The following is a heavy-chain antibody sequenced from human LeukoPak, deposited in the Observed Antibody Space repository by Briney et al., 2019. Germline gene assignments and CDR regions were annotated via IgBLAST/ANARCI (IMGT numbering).Heavy chain of an antibody. J-gene: IGHJ4*02. Sequence: GGSLRLSCAASGFTFSSYAMSWVRQAPGKGLEWVSAISGSGGSTYYADSVKGRFTISRDNSKNTLYLQMNSLRADDTAVYYCARAYSYGYGPLDYWGQGTLVTVSS. CDR1: GFTFSSYA. CDR2: ISGSGGST. V-gene: IGHV3-23*01. CDR3: ARAYSYGYGPLDY. D-gene: IGHD5-18*01.